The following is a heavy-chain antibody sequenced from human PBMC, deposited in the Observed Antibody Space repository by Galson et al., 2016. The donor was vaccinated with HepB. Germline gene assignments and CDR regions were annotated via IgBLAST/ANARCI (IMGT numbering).Heavy chain of an antibody. V-gene: IGHV1-18*01. Sequence: SVKVSCKASGYTFTSYGISWVRQAPGQGLEWMGWISAYNDNTNYAQKLLGRVTMTTDTSTSTAYMELRSLRSDDTAVYYCARQNDFWSGSAFDMWGQGTMVTVSS. CDR1: GYTFTSYG. J-gene: IGHJ3*02. CDR2: ISAYNDNT. D-gene: IGHD3-3*01. CDR3: ARQNDFWSGSAFDM.